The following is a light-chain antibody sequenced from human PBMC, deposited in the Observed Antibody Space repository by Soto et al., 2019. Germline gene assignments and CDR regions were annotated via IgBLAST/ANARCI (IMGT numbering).Light chain of an antibody. CDR2: GAS. J-gene: IGKJ2*01. V-gene: IGKV3-20*01. CDR3: QRYDISPFP. CDR1: QSVSSTY. Sequence: EIVLTQSPGTLSLSPGERATLSCRASQSVSSTYLAWYQQKPGQAPRLLIYGASSRATGIPDRFSGSGSGTAFTLPISRLEPEDFAVYYCQRYDISPFPFGQGTKLEIK.